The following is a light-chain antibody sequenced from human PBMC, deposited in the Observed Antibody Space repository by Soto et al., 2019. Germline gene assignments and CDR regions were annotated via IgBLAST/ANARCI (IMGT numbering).Light chain of an antibody. V-gene: IGKV1-5*03. CDR1: QSISSW. Sequence: DIQMTQSPSTLSASVGDRVTITCRASQSISSWLAWYQQKPGKAPKLLIYKASTLESGVHSRFSGSGSGTEFAPTVSSLPPDDFAPYHCQQSFTVGRGTKVVIK. CDR2: KAS. J-gene: IGKJ3*01. CDR3: QQSFT.